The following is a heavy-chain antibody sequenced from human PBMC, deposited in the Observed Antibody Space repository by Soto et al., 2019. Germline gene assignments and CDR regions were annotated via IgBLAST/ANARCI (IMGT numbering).Heavy chain of an antibody. CDR2: ISAYNGNT. J-gene: IGHJ6*02. D-gene: IGHD5-12*01. CDR1: GYTFTSYG. V-gene: IGHV1-18*04. Sequence: ASVKVSCKASGYTFTSYGISWVRQAPGQGLEWMGWISAYNGNTNYAQKLQGRVTMTTDTSTSTAYMELKSLRSDDTAVCYCASLRYSGYDFGYYGMDVWGQGTTVTVSS. CDR3: ASLRYSGYDFGYYGMDV.